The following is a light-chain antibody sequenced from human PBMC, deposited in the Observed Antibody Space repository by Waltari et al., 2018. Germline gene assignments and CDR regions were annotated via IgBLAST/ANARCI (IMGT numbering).Light chain of an antibody. CDR1: QTVRTTY. CDR2: DTS. CDR3: QQYDISPLT. V-gene: IGKV3-20*01. Sequence: EIVLTQSPGTLSLSPGERATLSCSASQTVRTTYLAWYQQKPGQAPTLLIYDTSSRATGIPDRFSGSGSGTDFSLTISSLEPEDFAVYYCQQYDISPLTFGGGTKVETK. J-gene: IGKJ4*01.